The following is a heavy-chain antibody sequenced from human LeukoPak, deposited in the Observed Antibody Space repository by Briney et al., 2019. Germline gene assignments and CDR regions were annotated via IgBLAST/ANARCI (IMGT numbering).Heavy chain of an antibody. CDR1: GFTFSSYA. D-gene: IGHD3-16*01. J-gene: IGHJ4*02. CDR2: ISYDGSNK. V-gene: IGHV3-30-3*01. CDR3: ARGDDRIEGGYDY. Sequence: GGSLRLSCAASGFTFSSYAMHWVRQAPGKGLEWVAVISYDGSNKYYADSVKGRFTISRDNAKNSLYLQMNSLRAEDTAVYYCARGDDRIEGGYDYWGQGTLVTVSS.